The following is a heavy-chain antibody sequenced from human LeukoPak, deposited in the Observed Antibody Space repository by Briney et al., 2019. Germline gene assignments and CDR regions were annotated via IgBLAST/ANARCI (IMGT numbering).Heavy chain of an antibody. V-gene: IGHV4-59*12. Sequence: SETLSLTCTVSGGSISSYYWSWIRQPPGKGLEWIGYIYYSGSTNYNPSLKSRVTISVDTSKNQFSLKLSSVTAADTAVYYCARDPYYGYWGQGTLVTVSS. CDR1: GGSISSYY. CDR3: ARDPYYGY. CDR2: IYYSGST. J-gene: IGHJ4*02.